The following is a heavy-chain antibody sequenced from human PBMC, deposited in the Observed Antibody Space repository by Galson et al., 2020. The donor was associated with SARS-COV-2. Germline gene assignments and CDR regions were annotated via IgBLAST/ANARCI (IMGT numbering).Heavy chain of an antibody. CDR1: GGSISSGGYY. Sequence: SETLSLTCTVSGGSISSGGYYWSWIRQHPGKGLEWIGYIYYSGSTYYNPSLKSRVTISVDTSKNQFSLKLSSVTAADTAVYYCARTNILYWSRTSCYRYYMDVWGKGTTVTVSS. D-gene: IGHD2-2*02. CDR3: ARTNILYWSRTSCYRYYMDV. J-gene: IGHJ6*03. V-gene: IGHV4-31*03. CDR2: IYYSGST.